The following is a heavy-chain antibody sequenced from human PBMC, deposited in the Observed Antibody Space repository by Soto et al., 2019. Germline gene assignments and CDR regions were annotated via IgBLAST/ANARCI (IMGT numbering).Heavy chain of an antibody. D-gene: IGHD3-16*01. CDR1: GGSFSDYY. J-gene: IGHJ5*02. V-gene: IGHV4-34*01. CDR3: ARGGGVILGQMVGFDP. CDR2: INHRGTH. Sequence: QVQLQQWGTGLLKPSETLSLTCRVDGGSFSDYYWNWIRQSPTKGLEWIGEINHRGTHNYNPSLRSRVTLSVDTSKNEFPLRLHSVTAADTAAYYCARGGGVILGQMVGFDPWGQGALVTVSS.